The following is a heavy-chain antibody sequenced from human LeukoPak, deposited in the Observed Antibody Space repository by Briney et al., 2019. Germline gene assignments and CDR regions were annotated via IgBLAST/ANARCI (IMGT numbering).Heavy chain of an antibody. V-gene: IGHV4-34*01. CDR3: ARKRSGPYSRGWLPYNWFDP. D-gene: IGHD6-19*01. Sequence: SETLSLTCAVYGGSFSGYYWSWIRQPPGKGLEWIGEINHSGSTNYNPSLKSRVTISVDTSKNQFSLKLSSVTAADTAVYYCARKRSGPYSRGWLPYNWFDPWGQGTLVTVSS. CDR2: INHSGST. J-gene: IGHJ5*02. CDR1: GGSFSGYY.